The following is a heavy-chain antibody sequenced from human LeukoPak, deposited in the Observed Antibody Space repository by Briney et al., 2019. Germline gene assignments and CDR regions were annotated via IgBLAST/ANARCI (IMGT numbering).Heavy chain of an antibody. D-gene: IGHD3-10*01. CDR3: ARGNNAGSEIDY. Sequence: PGRSLRLSCAASGFTFSSYAMHWVRQAPGKGLEWVAVISYDGSNKYYADSVKGRFTISRDNSKNTLYLQMNSLRAEDTAVYYCARGNNAGSEIDYWGQGTLVTVSS. V-gene: IGHV3-30-3*01. CDR1: GFTFSSYA. J-gene: IGHJ4*02. CDR2: ISYDGSNK.